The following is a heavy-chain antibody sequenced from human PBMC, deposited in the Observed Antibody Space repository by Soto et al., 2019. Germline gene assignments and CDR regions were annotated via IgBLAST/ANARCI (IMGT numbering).Heavy chain of an antibody. J-gene: IGHJ4*02. V-gene: IGHV4-39*01. CDR3: AGRPPPAAKIFDY. CDR2: IAYSGST. CDR1: GDSISSSSYY. D-gene: IGHD2-2*01. Sequence: QLQLQESGPGLVKPSETLSLTCTVSGDSISSSSYYWGWIRQPPGKGLEWIGTIAYSGSTYYNPSRKSRVTISVDTSKNQFSLKLSSVTAADTAVYYCAGRPPPAAKIFDYWGQGTLVTVSS.